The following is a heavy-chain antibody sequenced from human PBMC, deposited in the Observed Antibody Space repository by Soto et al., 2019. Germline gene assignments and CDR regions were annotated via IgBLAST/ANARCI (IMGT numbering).Heavy chain of an antibody. V-gene: IGHV4-30-2*01. CDR1: GGSISRVGYS. J-gene: IGHJ6*02. CDR3: ARVSSGYHYGMDV. CDR2: IYHSESI. Sequence: QLQLQESGSGLVKPSQTLSLTCAVSGGSISRVGYSWSWIRQPPGKGLEWIGYIYHSESIFYNPSLKSRVTISLDRSKNQFSLNLSSVTAADTAVYYCARVSSGYHYGMDVWGQGTTVTVSS.